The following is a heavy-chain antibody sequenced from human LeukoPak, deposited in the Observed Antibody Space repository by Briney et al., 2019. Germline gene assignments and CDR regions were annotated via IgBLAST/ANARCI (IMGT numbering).Heavy chain of an antibody. J-gene: IGHJ3*02. D-gene: IGHD2-15*01. Sequence: SGGSLRLSCAVSGFTVSSNYMSWVRQAPGKELEWVSSISGSSSYIYYGDSVEGRCTISRDNAKKSLYLQMNSLRAEDTAVHYCARDQGVYCSGGSCTAFDIWGQGTMVTVSS. CDR1: GFTVSSNY. CDR3: ARDQGVYCSGGSCTAFDI. V-gene: IGHV3-21*01. CDR2: ISGSSSYI.